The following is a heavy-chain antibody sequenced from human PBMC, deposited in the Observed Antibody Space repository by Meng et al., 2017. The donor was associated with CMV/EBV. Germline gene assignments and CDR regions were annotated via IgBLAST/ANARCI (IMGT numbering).Heavy chain of an antibody. D-gene: IGHD3-22*01. V-gene: IGHV4-4*07. CDR3: ARGGLYYYDSSGHFDY. CDR1: GGSISSYY. Sequence: VQLQESGPGLVKPSETLSLTCTVYGGSISSYYWSWIRQPAGKGLEWIGRIYTSGSTNYNPSLKSRVTMSVDTSKNQFSLKLSSVTAADTAVYYCARGGLYYYDSSGHFDYWGQGTLVTVSS. CDR2: IYTSGST. J-gene: IGHJ4*02.